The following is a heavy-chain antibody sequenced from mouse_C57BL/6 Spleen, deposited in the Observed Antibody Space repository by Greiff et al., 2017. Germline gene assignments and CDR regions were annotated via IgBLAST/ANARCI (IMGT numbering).Heavy chain of an antibody. Sequence: QVQLQQSGAELARPGASVKLSCKASGYTFTSYGISWVKQRTGQGLEWIGEIYPRSGNTYYNEKFKGKATLTADKSSSTAYMELRSLTSGDSAVYFYARRGTYDSNYDWFAYWGQGTLVTVSA. CDR3: ARRGTYDSNYDWFAY. V-gene: IGHV1-81*01. J-gene: IGHJ3*01. CDR1: GYTFTSYG. CDR2: IYPRSGNT. D-gene: IGHD2-5*01.